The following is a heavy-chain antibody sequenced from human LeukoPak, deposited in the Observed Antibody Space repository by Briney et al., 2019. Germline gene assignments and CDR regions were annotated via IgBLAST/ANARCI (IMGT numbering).Heavy chain of an antibody. CDR1: GFTVSSNY. CDR3: ARESPSLEYYGGKGGYFDY. CDR2: IYSGGST. J-gene: IGHJ4*02. V-gene: IGHV3-53*01. D-gene: IGHD4-23*01. Sequence: QAGGSLRLSCAASGFTVSSNYMSWVRQAPGKGLEWVSVIYSGGSTYYADSVKGRFTISRDNSKNTLYLQMNSLRAEDTAVYYCARESPSLEYYGGKGGYFDYWGQGTLVTVSS.